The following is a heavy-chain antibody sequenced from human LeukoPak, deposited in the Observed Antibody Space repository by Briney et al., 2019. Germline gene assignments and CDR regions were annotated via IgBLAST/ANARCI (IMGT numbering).Heavy chain of an antibody. CDR2: ISGSGGST. CDR1: GFTFSNYA. Sequence: GGSLRLSCIASGFTFSNYAMSWVRQAPGKGLEWVSRISGSGGSTNYADSVKGRFTISRDNSKNTVYLQMNSLRAEDTAVYYCASFSYYYGSGSFDIWGQGTMVTVSS. V-gene: IGHV3-23*01. D-gene: IGHD3-10*01. J-gene: IGHJ3*02. CDR3: ASFSYYYGSGSFDI.